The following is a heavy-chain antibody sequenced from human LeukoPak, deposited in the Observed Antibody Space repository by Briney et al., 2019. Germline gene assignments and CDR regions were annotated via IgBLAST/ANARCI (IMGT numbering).Heavy chain of an antibody. V-gene: IGHV3-30*02. CDR2: IRYDGSNK. D-gene: IGHD3-22*01. CDR1: GFTFSSYG. J-gene: IGHJ4*02. Sequence: QPGGPLRLSCAASGFTFSSYGMHWVRQAPGKGLEWVAFIRYDGSNKYYADSVKGRFTNSRDNSKNTLYLQMNSLRAEDTAVYYCAKAYYYDSSVDYWGQGTLVTVSS. CDR3: AKAYYYDSSVDY.